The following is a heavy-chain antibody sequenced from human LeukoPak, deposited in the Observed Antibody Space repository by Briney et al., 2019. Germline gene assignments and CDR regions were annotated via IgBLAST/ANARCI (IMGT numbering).Heavy chain of an antibody. V-gene: IGHV3-53*05. J-gene: IGHJ5*02. CDR1: GFTVSSNY. Sequence: PGRSLRLSCAASGFTVSSNYMSWVRQAPGKGLEWVSVIYSGGSTYYADSVKGRFTISRDNSKNTLYLQMNSLRAEDTALYYCAKAYDILTGYQYNWFDPWGQGTLVTVSS. D-gene: IGHD3-9*01. CDR2: IYSGGST. CDR3: AKAYDILTGYQYNWFDP.